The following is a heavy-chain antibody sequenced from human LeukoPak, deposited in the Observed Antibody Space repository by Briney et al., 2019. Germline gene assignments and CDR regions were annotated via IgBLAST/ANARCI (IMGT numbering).Heavy chain of an antibody. CDR2: ISYDGCNK. CDR1: GFTFSSYA. D-gene: IGHD4-23*01. V-gene: IGHV3-30-3*01. Sequence: GGSLRLSCAASGFTFSSYAMHWVRQAPGKGLEWVAVISYDGCNKYYADSVKGRFTISRDNSKNTLYLQMNSLRAEDTAVYYCVGEGNSPIWGQGTMVTVSS. CDR3: VGEGNSPI. J-gene: IGHJ3*02.